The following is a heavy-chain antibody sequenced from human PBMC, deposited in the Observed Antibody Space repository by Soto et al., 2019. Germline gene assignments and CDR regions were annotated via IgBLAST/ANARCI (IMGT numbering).Heavy chain of an antibody. CDR3: ASEVVAATTSSGY. V-gene: IGHV3-21*01. D-gene: IGHD2-15*01. J-gene: IGHJ4*02. CDR2: ISSSSSYI. CDR1: GFTFSSYS. Sequence: GWSLRLSCAASGFTFSSYSMNWVRQAPGKGLEWVSSISSSSSYIYYADSVKGRFTISRDNAKNSLYLQMNSLRAEDTAVYYCASEVVAATTSSGYWGQGTLVTVSS.